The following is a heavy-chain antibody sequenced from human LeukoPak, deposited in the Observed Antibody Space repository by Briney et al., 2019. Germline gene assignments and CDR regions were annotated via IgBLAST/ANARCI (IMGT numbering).Heavy chain of an antibody. Sequence: PGGFLRLSCAASGFTFSDYSMNWVRQAPGKGLEWVSSISASSNYIYYADSVKGRFTISRDNAKNSLFLQMSSLRAEDTAVYYCARDASTRCYLCEVDYWGQGTLVTVSS. CDR1: GFTFSDYS. CDR2: ISASSNYI. V-gene: IGHV3-21*01. CDR3: ARDASTRCYLCEVDY. D-gene: IGHD2-2*01. J-gene: IGHJ4*02.